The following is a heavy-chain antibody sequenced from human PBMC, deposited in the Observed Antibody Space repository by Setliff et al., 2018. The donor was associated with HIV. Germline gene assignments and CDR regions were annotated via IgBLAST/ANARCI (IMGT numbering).Heavy chain of an antibody. D-gene: IGHD3-22*01. CDR1: GGSFSDYS. CDR3: ARHDYYDSGGFYTLYYFDY. CDR2: MNHSGST. J-gene: IGHJ4*02. V-gene: IGHV4-34*01. Sequence: PSETLSLTCAVYGGSFSDYSWNWIRQPPGKGLEWIGEMNHSGSTNYNPSLKSRVTISVDTSKNQFSLRLKSVTAADTAVYYCARHDYYDSGGFYTLYYFDYWGPGTLVTVSS.